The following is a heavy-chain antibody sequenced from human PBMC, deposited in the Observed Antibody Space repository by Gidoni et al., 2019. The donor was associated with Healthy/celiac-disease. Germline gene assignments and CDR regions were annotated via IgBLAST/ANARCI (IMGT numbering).Heavy chain of an antibody. D-gene: IGHD3-22*01. Sequence: EVQLLESGGGLVQPGGSLRLSCAASGCTFSSYAMSWVRQAPGKGLEWVSAISGSGGSTYYADSVKGRFTISRDNSKNTLYLQMNSLRAEDTAVYYCAKAVGRYYYDSSGLNNWGQGTLVTVSS. CDR1: GCTFSSYA. CDR2: ISGSGGST. J-gene: IGHJ4*02. CDR3: AKAVGRYYYDSSGLNN. V-gene: IGHV3-23*01.